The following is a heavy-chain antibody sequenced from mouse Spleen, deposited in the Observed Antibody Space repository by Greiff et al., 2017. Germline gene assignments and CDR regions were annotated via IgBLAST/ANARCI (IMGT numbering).Heavy chain of an antibody. Sequence: EVQGVESGGGLVKLGGSLKLSCAASGFTFSSYAMSWVRQTPEKRLEWVATISSGGGNTYYPDSVKGRFTISRDNAKNTLYLQMSSLKSEDTAMYYCARPRDYYGSSYWFAYWGQGTLVTVSA. CDR3: ARPRDYYGSSYWFAY. CDR1: GFTFSSYA. J-gene: IGHJ3*01. V-gene: IGHV5-9-3*01. D-gene: IGHD1-1*01. CDR2: ISSGGGNT.